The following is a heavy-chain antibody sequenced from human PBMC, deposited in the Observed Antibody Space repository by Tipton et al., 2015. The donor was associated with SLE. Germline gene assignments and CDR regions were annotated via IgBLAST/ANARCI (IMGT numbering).Heavy chain of an antibody. J-gene: IGHJ3*02. CDR1: GVSVASTDFS. Sequence: TLSLTCSVSGVSVASTDFSWVWMRQPPGEGLESIGSIYYSGSTSYNPSLGSRVIISVDTSTNQISLRLNSVTAADTAVYFCAKVTVTSFGSDAFDIWGQGTMVTVSS. V-gene: IGHV4-39*07. CDR3: AKVTVTSFGSDAFDI. D-gene: IGHD4-17*01. CDR2: IYYSGST.